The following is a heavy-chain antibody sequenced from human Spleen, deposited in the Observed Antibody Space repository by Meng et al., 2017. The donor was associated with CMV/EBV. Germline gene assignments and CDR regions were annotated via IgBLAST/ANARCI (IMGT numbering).Heavy chain of an antibody. V-gene: IGHV1-46*01. CDR3: ARTVAGRTYFDY. Sequence: CKASGYTFTSYYRHWVRQAPGQGLEWMGIINPSGGSTSYAQKFQGRVTMTRDTSTSTVYMELSSLRSEDTAVYYCARTVAGRTYFDYWGQGTLVTVSS. D-gene: IGHD6-19*01. J-gene: IGHJ4*02. CDR2: INPSGGST. CDR1: GYTFTSYY.